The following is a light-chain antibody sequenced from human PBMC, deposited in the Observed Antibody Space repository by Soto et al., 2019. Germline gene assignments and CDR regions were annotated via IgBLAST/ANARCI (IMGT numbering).Light chain of an antibody. CDR2: DAS. CDR3: QQYNTYST. V-gene: IGKV1-5*01. J-gene: IGKJ5*01. CDR1: QTISRW. Sequence: DIQMTQSPSTLSGSVGDRVTITCRASQTISRWLAWYQQKPGKAPKALIYDASTLRSGVPSRFSGGGSGTEFTLTISSLQPDDFATYYCQQYNTYSTFGQGTRLEIK.